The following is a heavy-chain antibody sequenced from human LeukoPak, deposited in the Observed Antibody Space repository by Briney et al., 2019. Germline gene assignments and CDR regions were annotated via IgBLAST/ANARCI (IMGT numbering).Heavy chain of an antibody. CDR3: ARAKGPPIVVVPAAIPLDY. D-gene: IGHD2-2*01. Sequence: GASVKVSCKASGYTFTGYYMHWVRQAPGQGLEWMGWINPNSGGTNYAQKFQGRVTMTRDTSISTAYMEPSRLRSDDTAVYYCARAKGPPIVVVPAAIPLDYWGQGTLVTVSS. V-gene: IGHV1-2*02. CDR2: INPNSGGT. CDR1: GYTFTGYY. J-gene: IGHJ4*02.